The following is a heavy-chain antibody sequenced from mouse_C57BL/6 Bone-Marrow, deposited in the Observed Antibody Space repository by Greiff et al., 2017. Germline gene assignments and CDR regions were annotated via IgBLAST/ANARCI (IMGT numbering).Heavy chain of an antibody. J-gene: IGHJ2*01. CDR3: ARGSPTMMTTYFDY. D-gene: IGHD2-4*01. CDR1: GFTFSSYA. V-gene: IGHV5-4*01. CDR2: ISDGGSYT. Sequence: EVQLVESGGGLVKPGGSLKLSCAASGFTFSSYAMSWVRQTPEKRLEWVATISDGGSYTYYPDNVKGRFTISRDNAKNNLYLQMSHLKSEDTAMYYCARGSPTMMTTYFDYWGQGTTRTVSS.